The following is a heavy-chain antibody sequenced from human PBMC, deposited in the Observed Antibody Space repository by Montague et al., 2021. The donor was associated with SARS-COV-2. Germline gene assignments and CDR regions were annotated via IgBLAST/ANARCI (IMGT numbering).Heavy chain of an antibody. J-gene: IGHJ3*02. V-gene: IGHV4-34*01. D-gene: IGHD2-2*01. CDR3: SRGRRTVVVPGAGPAGRAFDI. CDR1: GGSFSNYY. Sequence: SETLSLTCAISGGSFSNYYWSWIRQPPGKGLEWIGEVNQSGTTIYNPSVKSGVTISEDESKNQFYLRWHSVTAAAAAVYYCSRGRRTVVVPGAGPAGRAFDIWGQGTMVTVSS. CDR2: VNQSGTT.